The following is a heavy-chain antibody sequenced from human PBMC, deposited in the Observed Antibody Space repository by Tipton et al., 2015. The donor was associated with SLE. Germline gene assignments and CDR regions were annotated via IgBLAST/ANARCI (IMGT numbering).Heavy chain of an antibody. CDR1: GFTFSSYA. V-gene: IGHV3-30*04. Sequence: SLRLSCAASGFTFSSYAMHWVRQAPGKGLEWVAVISYDGSNKYYADSVKGRFTISRDNSKNTLYLQMNSLRAEDTAVYYCAGDGAAAGIDAFDIWGQGTMVTVSS. J-gene: IGHJ3*02. CDR3: AGDGAAAGIDAFDI. CDR2: ISYDGSNK. D-gene: IGHD6-13*01.